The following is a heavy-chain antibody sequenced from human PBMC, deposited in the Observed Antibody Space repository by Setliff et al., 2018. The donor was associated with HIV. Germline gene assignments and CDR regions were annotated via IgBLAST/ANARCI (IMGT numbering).Heavy chain of an antibody. Sequence: GGSLRLSCTASGFTFSSYWMHWVRQAPGKGLVWVSRINGDGSSTTYADSVKGRFTISRDNAKNTLYLQMNSLRAEDTAVYYCARGGSYSHGAFDIWGQGTMVTVSS. CDR1: GFTFSSYW. J-gene: IGHJ3*02. CDR3: ARGGSYSHGAFDI. D-gene: IGHD1-26*01. V-gene: IGHV3-74*01. CDR2: INGDGSST.